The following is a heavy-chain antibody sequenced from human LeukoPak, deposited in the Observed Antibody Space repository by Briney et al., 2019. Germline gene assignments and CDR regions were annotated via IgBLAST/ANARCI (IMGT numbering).Heavy chain of an antibody. Sequence: GGSLRLSCSASGFTFTTYDMTWVRQAPGKGLEWVSYISSSSTTIYYADSVKGRFTIARDDAENSLYLQMDYLRAEDTAVYYCARDPVAAAAETLYYYYYMDVWGEGTPVTISS. CDR3: ARDPVAAAAETLYYYYYMDV. V-gene: IGHV3-48*01. J-gene: IGHJ6*03. CDR2: ISSSSTTI. D-gene: IGHD6-13*01. CDR1: GFTFTTYD.